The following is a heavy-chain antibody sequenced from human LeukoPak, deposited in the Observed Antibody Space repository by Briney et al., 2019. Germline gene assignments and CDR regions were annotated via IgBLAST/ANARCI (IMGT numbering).Heavy chain of an antibody. CDR3: ARGREYSYDSSVYHDY. V-gene: IGHV3-11*04. CDR2: ISSSGSTM. D-gene: IGHD3-22*01. J-gene: IGHJ4*02. CDR1: GFSFSDYY. Sequence: GGSLRLSCAASGFSFSDYYMSWIRQAPGKGLEWLSYISSSGSTMYYAESVKGRFTISRDNAKNSLYLQMDSLRADDTAVYYCARGREYSYDSSVYHDYWGQGTLVTVSS.